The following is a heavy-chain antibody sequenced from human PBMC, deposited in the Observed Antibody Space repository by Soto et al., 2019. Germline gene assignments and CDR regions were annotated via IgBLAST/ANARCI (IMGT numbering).Heavy chain of an antibody. CDR3: ARRSYDFWNWFDP. Sequence: QVQLVQSGAEVKKPGASVKVSCKASGYTFTNYGISWVRQAPGQGLEWMGWITAYNGNTKYAQNLQGRVTTTTDRSTSTAYMELRSLRSDDTAVYYCARRSYDFWNWFDPWGQGTLVTVSS. V-gene: IGHV1-18*01. J-gene: IGHJ5*02. D-gene: IGHD3-3*01. CDR1: GYTFTNYG. CDR2: ITAYNGNT.